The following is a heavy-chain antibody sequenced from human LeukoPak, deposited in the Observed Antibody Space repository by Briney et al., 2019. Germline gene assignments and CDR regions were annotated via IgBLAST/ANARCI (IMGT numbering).Heavy chain of an antibody. Sequence: PSETLSLTCTVSGGSISSYYWSWLRQPAGKGLEGIGRIYTSGSTNYNPSLKSRVTISVDKSKNQFSLKLSYVTAADTAVYYCARGLAGDPSDYWGQGTLVTVSS. CDR2: IYTSGST. CDR1: GGSISSYY. CDR3: ARGLAGDPSDY. V-gene: IGHV4-4*07. J-gene: IGHJ4*02. D-gene: IGHD2-21*02.